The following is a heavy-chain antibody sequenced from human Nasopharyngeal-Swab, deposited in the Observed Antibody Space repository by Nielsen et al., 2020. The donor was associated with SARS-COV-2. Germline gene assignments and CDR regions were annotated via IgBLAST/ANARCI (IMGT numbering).Heavy chain of an antibody. CDR3: AKGDYGVFDP. J-gene: IGHJ5*02. CDR1: GFTISNSG. V-gene: IGHV3-23*01. CDR2: ISTGGYT. Sequence: GSLRLSCRVSGFTISNSGMSWVRQAPGKGLEWVSLISTGGYTYYADSVKGRFTISRDNSRNTLVLQMNGLRVEDTAVYYCAKGDYGVFDPWGQGTLVTVSS. D-gene: IGHD4/OR15-4a*01.